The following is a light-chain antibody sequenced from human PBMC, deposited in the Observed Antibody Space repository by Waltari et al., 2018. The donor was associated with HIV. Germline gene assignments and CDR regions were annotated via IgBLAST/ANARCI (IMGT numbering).Light chain of an antibody. CDR2: TAS. CDR3: QQYETYYT. J-gene: IGKJ2*01. V-gene: IGKV1-5*03. Sequence: DIKMTQPPSVLSASLGDRITISCRASQNVNTWVAWYQQKPGKAPKLLFHTASTLASGAPSRFSGRGSGAVFTLTIAGLQPDDFATYCCQQYETYYTFGLGTNVE. CDR1: QNVNTW.